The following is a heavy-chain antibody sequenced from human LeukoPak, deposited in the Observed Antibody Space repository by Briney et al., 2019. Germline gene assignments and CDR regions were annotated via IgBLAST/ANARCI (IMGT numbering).Heavy chain of an antibody. CDR3: PRKYGSSGYFDY. D-gene: IGHD3-22*01. Sequence: GGSLRLSCAASGFTFIRYAMSWVRQAPGKGLEWVSTISGNGDSAYYAGSVKGRFTISRDNSKNTLYLQMDSLRAEDTAVYYCPRKYGSSGYFDYWGQGTLVTVSS. CDR2: ISGNGDSA. V-gene: IGHV3-23*01. CDR1: GFTFIRYA. J-gene: IGHJ4*02.